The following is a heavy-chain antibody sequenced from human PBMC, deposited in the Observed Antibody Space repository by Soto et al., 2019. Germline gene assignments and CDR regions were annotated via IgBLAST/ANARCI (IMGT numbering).Heavy chain of an antibody. V-gene: IGHV3-30-3*01. CDR3: ARDYYRFNSGYGFSMDV. Sequence: QVQLVESRGGVVQPGRSLILSCAASGFTFSSYAMHWVRQAPGKGLEWVAVISYDGSNKYYADSVKGRFTISRDNSKNTLYLQMNSLRAEDTAVYYCARDYYRFNSGYGFSMDVWGQGTTVTVSS. J-gene: IGHJ6*02. CDR2: ISYDGSNK. CDR1: GFTFSSYA. D-gene: IGHD5-12*01.